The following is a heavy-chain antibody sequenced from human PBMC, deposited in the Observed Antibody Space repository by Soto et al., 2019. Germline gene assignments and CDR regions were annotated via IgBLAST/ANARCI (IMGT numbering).Heavy chain of an antibody. Sequence: ASVKVSCKASGYIFVNYVIAWVRQAPGQGLEWMGWISPYTGNTHSATKVQGRLTMTTDTSTSTAYMDLGSLTSDDTAVYYCVMVDNYVTPTPQDGWGQGTTVTVSS. CDR3: VMVDNYVTPTPQDG. D-gene: IGHD3-16*01. J-gene: IGHJ6*02. CDR2: ISPYTGNT. V-gene: IGHV1-18*01. CDR1: GYIFVNYV.